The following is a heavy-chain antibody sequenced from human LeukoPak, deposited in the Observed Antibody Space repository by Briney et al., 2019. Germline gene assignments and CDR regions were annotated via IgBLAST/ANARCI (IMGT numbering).Heavy chain of an antibody. D-gene: IGHD1-26*01. Sequence: GGSLRLSCAASTFNFSNYGMHWVRQAPGKGLEWVSYISSSSSRIYYADSVKGRFTISRDNSKNTLSLQMNYLRADDTARYYCARGGHFSFFDPWGQGVVVIVSS. J-gene: IGHJ5*02. CDR3: ARGGHFSFFDP. CDR1: TFNFSNYG. V-gene: IGHV3-48*01. CDR2: ISSSSSRI.